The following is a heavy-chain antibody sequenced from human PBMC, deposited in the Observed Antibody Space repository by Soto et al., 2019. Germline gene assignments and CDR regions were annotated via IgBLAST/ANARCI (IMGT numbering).Heavy chain of an antibody. V-gene: IGHV3-30-3*01. J-gene: IGHJ5*02. CDR2: TSYDGSSE. CDR1: GFTFSTYT. CDR3: ASDPCDRSGYYCEKFEP. D-gene: IGHD3-22*01. Sequence: GGSLRLSCAASGFTFSTYTMHWVRQAPGKGLEWVALTSYDGSSEYYADSVKGRFTISRDNSKNTLYLQMNSLRPEDTAVYYCASDPCDRSGYYCEKFEPWGQGTLVTVSS.